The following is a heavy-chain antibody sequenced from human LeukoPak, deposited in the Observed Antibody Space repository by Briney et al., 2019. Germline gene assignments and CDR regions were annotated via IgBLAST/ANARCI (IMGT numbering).Heavy chain of an antibody. CDR3: ARLILQAFDI. J-gene: IGHJ3*02. Sequence: SETLSLTCAVYGGSFSGYYWSWIRQPPGKGLEWIGEINHSGSTNYNPSLKSRVTISVDTSKNQFSLKLSSVTAADTAVYYCARLILQAFDIWGQGTMVTVSS. CDR2: INHSGST. CDR1: GGSFSGYY. D-gene: IGHD2-21*01. V-gene: IGHV4-34*01.